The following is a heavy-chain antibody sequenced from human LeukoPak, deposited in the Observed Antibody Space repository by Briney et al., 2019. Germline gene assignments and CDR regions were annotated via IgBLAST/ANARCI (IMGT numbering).Heavy chain of an antibody. V-gene: IGHV3-11*01. J-gene: IGHJ6*02. CDR3: ARDSSPYYYGMDV. CDR2: ISSSGSTI. Sequence: GGSLRLSCAASGFTFSDYYMSWIRQAPGKGLEWVSYISSSGSTIYYADSVKGRFTISKDNAKNSLYLQMNSLRAEDTAVYYCARDSSPYYYGMDVWGQGTTVTVSS. CDR1: GFTFSDYY. D-gene: IGHD2/OR15-2a*01.